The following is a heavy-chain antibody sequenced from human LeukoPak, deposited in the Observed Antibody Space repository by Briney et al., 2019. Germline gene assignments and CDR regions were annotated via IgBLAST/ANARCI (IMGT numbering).Heavy chain of an antibody. D-gene: IGHD3-22*01. CDR1: GYTFTDYY. CDR2: VNPNSGDT. Sequence: ASVKVSCKASGYTFTDYYIHWVRQAPGHGLEWMGWVNPNSGDTNSAQKFQGRVTVTRDTSISTASMELSRLTSDDTAVYYCARALYSYASDTSGPFDYWGQGTLVTVSS. V-gene: IGHV1-2*02. J-gene: IGHJ4*02. CDR3: ARALYSYASDTSGPFDY.